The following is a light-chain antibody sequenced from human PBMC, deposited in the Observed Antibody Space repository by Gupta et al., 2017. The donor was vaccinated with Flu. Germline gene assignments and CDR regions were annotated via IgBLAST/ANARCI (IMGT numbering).Light chain of an antibody. CDR3: AAWDDSLNGQRV. Sequence: QSVLTQPPSASGTPGQRVTISCSGISSNIGSNTVNWYQQLPGMAPKLLIYSNNQRPSGVPDRFSGSKSGTSASLAISGLQSEDEADYYCAAWDDSLNGQRVFGGGTKLTVL. J-gene: IGLJ3*02. CDR1: SSNIGSNT. V-gene: IGLV1-44*01. CDR2: SNN.